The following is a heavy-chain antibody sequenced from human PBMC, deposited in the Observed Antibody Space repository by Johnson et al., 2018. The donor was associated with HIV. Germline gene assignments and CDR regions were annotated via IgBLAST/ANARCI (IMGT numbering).Heavy chain of an antibody. D-gene: IGHD6-13*01. Sequence: VQLVESGGGLVQPGKSLRLFCAASGFTFSSYAMHWVRQAPGKGLGWVANINQDGVEKYYVDSVKGRFTISRDNATNSLFLQMNVVRDEDTAVYYCARARDRSSSRDAFDIWGQGTMVTVSS. CDR2: INQDGVEK. V-gene: IGHV3-7*05. CDR1: GFTFSSYA. CDR3: ARARDRSSSRDAFDI. J-gene: IGHJ3*02.